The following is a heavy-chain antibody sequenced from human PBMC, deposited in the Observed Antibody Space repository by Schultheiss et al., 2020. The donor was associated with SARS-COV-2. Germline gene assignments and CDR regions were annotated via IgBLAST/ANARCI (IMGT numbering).Heavy chain of an antibody. CDR3: AGRYCSGGSCSYYYYMDV. CDR2: ISAYNGNT. V-gene: IGHV1-18*04. CDR1: GYTFTGYY. D-gene: IGHD2-15*01. J-gene: IGHJ6*03. Sequence: ASVKVSCKASGYTFTGYYMHWVRQATGQGLEWMGWISAYNGNTNYAQKLQGRVTMTTDTSTSTAYMELRSLRSEDTAVYYCAGRYCSGGSCSYYYYMDVWGKGTTVTVSS.